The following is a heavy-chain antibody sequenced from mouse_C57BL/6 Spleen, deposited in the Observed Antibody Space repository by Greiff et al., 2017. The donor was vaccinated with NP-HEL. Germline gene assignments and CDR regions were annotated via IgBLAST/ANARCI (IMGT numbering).Heavy chain of an antibody. CDR2: INPNNGGT. J-gene: IGHJ1*03. D-gene: IGHD1-1*01. Sequence: EVQLQQSGPELVKPGASVKIPCKASGYTFTDYNMDWVKQSHGKSLEWIGDINPNNGGTIYNQKFKGKATLTVDKSSSTADMELRSLTSEDTAVYYCARFPDGSSYDWYFDVWGTGTTVTVSS. CDR1: GYTFTDYN. CDR3: ARFPDGSSYDWYFDV. V-gene: IGHV1-18*01.